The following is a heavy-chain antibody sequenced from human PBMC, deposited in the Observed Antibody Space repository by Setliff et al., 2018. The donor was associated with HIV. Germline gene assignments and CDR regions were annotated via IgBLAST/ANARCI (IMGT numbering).Heavy chain of an antibody. CDR1: GGSISSYY. J-gene: IGHJ4*02. CDR3: AXXXXHHDY. V-gene: IGHV4-4*09. CDR2: IYTSGIT. Sequence: PSETLSLTCTVSGGSISSYYWSWIRQPPGKGLEWIGYIYTSGITNYNPSLKSRVTMSIDTSMNQFSLKLRSVTAADTAVYYCAXXXXHHDYXGQGTLVTXXS.